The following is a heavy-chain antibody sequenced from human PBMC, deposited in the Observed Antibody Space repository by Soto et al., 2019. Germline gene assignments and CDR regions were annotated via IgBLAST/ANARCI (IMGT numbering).Heavy chain of an antibody. CDR1: GNTFSSYW. D-gene: IGHD2-21*02. Sequence: XESQKVSWNCSGNTFSSYWIGLVLWMPGKGLEWMGIIYPGDSDTKYSPSFQGQVTISADKSISTTYLQWSSLKASDTAIHYCARLTALPYYYSMDVWGQGTTVTVSS. V-gene: IGHV5-51*01. J-gene: IGHJ6*03. CDR2: IYPGDSDT. CDR3: ARLTALPYYYSMDV.